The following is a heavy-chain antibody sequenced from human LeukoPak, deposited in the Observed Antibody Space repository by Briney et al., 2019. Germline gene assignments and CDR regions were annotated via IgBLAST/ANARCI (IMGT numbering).Heavy chain of an antibody. Sequence: PGGSLRLSCAASGFTFSNYAMTWVRRAPGKGLEWISYISSDSSTIYYADSMKGRFTISRDNAKNSLYLQMSSLRAEDSAVYYCARDSRQQLPHWGQGTLVTVSS. D-gene: IGHD6-13*01. CDR3: ARDSRQQLPH. CDR1: GFTFSNYA. V-gene: IGHV3-48*01. J-gene: IGHJ4*02. CDR2: ISSDSSTI.